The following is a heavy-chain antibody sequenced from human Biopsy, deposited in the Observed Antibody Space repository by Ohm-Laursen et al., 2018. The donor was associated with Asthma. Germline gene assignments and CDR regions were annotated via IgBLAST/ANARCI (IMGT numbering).Heavy chain of an antibody. Sequence: SLRLSCAASGFTFSSYAMHWVRQAPGKGLGWVAVISYDGSNKYYADSVKGRFTISRDNSKNTLYLQMNSLRAEDTAVYYCAREGIAVAHFDYWGQGTLVTVSS. CDR1: GFTFSSYA. CDR3: AREGIAVAHFDY. D-gene: IGHD6-19*01. CDR2: ISYDGSNK. J-gene: IGHJ4*02. V-gene: IGHV3-30-3*01.